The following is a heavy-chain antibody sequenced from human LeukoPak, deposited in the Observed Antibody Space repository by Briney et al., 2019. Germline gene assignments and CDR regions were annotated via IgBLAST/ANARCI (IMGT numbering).Heavy chain of an antibody. Sequence: SQTLSLTCALSGDSFSSNSAAWDWIRQSPSRGLEWLGRTYYRSKWYNDYAVSVKSRIAINPDTSKNQFSLQLNSVTPEDTAVYYCARVVRITMTRGAFDIWGQGTMVTVSS. V-gene: IGHV6-1*01. D-gene: IGHD3-22*01. CDR2: TYYRSKWYN. CDR1: GDSFSSNSAA. J-gene: IGHJ3*02. CDR3: ARVVRITMTRGAFDI.